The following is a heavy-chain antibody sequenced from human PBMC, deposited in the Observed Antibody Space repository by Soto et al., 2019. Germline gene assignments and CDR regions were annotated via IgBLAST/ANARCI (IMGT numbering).Heavy chain of an antibody. CDR2: ISSSSSYI. J-gene: IGHJ3*02. Sequence: VGSLRLSCAASGFTFGSYSMNWVRQAPGKGLEWVSSISSSSSYIYYADSVKGRFTISRDNAKNSLYLQMNSLRAEDTAVYYCARTGTTNAFDIWGQGTMVTVSS. V-gene: IGHV3-21*01. CDR1: GFTFGSYS. D-gene: IGHD1-1*01. CDR3: ARTGTTNAFDI.